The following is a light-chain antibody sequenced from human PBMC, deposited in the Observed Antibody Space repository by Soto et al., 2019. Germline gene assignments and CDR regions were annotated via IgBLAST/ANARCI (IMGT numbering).Light chain of an antibody. CDR1: QSISTY. J-gene: IGKJ1*01. Sequence: DIQMTQSPSSLSASVGDRVTMSCRASQSISTYLNWYQQKPGKAPKLLILVASTLPSGVPSGFSGSGSGTDFTLTISSLQPEDFATYYCQQSYSNTQTFGQGTKVDIK. CDR2: VAS. V-gene: IGKV1-39*01. CDR3: QQSYSNTQT.